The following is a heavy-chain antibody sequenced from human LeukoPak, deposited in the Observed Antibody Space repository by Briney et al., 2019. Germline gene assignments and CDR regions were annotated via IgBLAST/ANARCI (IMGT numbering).Heavy chain of an antibody. J-gene: IGHJ4*02. D-gene: IGHD1-26*01. CDR3: AKSSGWWELLFDY. V-gene: IGHV3-30*18. CDR1: GFTFSSYG. Sequence: TGGSLRLSCAASGFTFSSYGMHWVRQAPGKGLEWVALISYDGSNKYYADSVKGRFTISRDNSKNTLYLQMNSLRAEDTAVYYCAKSSGWWELLFDYWGQGTLVTVSS. CDR2: ISYDGSNK.